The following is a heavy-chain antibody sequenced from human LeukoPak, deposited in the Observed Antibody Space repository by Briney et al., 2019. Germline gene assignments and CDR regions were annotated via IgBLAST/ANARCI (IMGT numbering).Heavy chain of an antibody. CDR2: ISWNSGSI. D-gene: IGHD3-22*01. J-gene: IGHJ4*02. CDR3: AKDSSRYYDSSGYGDY. Sequence: GGSLRLSCAASGFTFDDYAMHWVRQAPGKGLEWVSGISWNSGSIGYADSVKGRFTISRDNAKNSLYLQMNSLRAEDTALYYCAKDSSRYYDSSGYGDYWGQGTLVTVSS. CDR1: GFTFDDYA. V-gene: IGHV3-9*01.